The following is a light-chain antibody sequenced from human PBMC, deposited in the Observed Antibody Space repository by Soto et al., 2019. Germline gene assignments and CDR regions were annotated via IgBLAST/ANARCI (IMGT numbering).Light chain of an antibody. V-gene: IGKV3-20*01. CDR1: QSVSSSS. Sequence: EIVLTQSPGTLSLSPGERATLSCRASQSVSSSSLAWYQQRPGQAPRLLIYVASSRAAGIPDRFSGGGSGTDFTLTISRLEPEDFAVYYCQQYGSSPVTFGQGTKVEIK. CDR2: VAS. CDR3: QQYGSSPVT. J-gene: IGKJ1*01.